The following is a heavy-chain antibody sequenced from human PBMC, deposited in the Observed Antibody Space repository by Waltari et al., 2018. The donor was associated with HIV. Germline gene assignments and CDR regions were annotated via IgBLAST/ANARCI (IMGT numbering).Heavy chain of an antibody. CDR3: VGRGTAAGWFDP. V-gene: IGHV3-20*01. J-gene: IGHJ5*02. CDR1: GFTFDDYG. CDR2: INWNGGST. D-gene: IGHD3-16*01. Sequence: EVQLVESGGGVVRPGGSLRLSCAASGFTFDDYGMSWVRQAPGKGVEWVSGINWNGGSTADADSVKGRFTISRDNAKNALYLQMNSRRPEDTALYHCVGRGTAAGWFDPWGQGTLVTVSS.